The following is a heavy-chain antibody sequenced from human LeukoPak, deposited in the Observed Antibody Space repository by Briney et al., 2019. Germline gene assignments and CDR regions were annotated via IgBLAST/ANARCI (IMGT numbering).Heavy chain of an antibody. CDR3: ARGGSYYGDY. J-gene: IGHJ4*02. CDR1: GYTFTGFY. Sequence: GASVKVSCKASGYTFTGFYMHRVRQAPGQGVEWMGWINPTSGGANYAQKFQGRVTMATDTSISTAYMDLSRLRSDDTAVYYCARGGSYYGDYWGQGTLVTVSS. V-gene: IGHV1-2*02. D-gene: IGHD1-26*01. CDR2: INPTSGGA.